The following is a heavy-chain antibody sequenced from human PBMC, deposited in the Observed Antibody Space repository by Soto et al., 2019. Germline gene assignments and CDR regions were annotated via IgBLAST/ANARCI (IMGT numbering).Heavy chain of an antibody. V-gene: IGHV1-69*01. CDR3: ASSQGSSTSLEIYYYYYYGMDV. Sequence: QVQLVQSGAEVKKPGSSVKVSCKASGGTFSSYAISWVRQAPGQGLEWMGGIIPISDTTNYAQKFQGRVTITADESTSPAYMELSSLRSEDTAVYYCASSQGSSTSLEIYYYYYYGMDVWGQGTTVTVSS. CDR1: GGTFSSYA. CDR2: IIPISDTT. D-gene: IGHD2-2*01. J-gene: IGHJ6*02.